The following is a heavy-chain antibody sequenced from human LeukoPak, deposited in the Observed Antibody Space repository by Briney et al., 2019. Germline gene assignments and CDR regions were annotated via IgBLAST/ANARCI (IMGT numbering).Heavy chain of an antibody. J-gene: IGHJ4*02. V-gene: IGHV1-2*02. CDR1: GYSFTGVY. Sequence: ASVKVSCKASGYSFTGVYMHSVRQAPGQGLECMGWINPNSGGTNYAQKFQGRVTMTRDTSIRTDYMELSRLTSADTPVYYCARAPGQWLDSTQDYFDYWGQGTLVTVSS. D-gene: IGHD6-19*01. CDR2: INPNSGGT. CDR3: ARAPGQWLDSTQDYFDY.